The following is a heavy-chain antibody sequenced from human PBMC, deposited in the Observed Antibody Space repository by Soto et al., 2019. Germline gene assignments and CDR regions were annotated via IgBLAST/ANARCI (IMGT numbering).Heavy chain of an antibody. CDR2: ISYDGSNK. J-gene: IGHJ4*02. D-gene: IGHD5-18*01. CDR1: GFTFSSYG. CDR3: AKDLAQDTADTAYYFDY. V-gene: IGHV3-30*18. Sequence: GGSLRLSCAASGFTFSSYGMHWVRQAPGKGLEWVAVISYDGSNKYYADSVKGRFTISRDNSKNTLYLQMNSLRAEDTAVYYCAKDLAQDTADTAYYFDYWGQGTLVTVSS.